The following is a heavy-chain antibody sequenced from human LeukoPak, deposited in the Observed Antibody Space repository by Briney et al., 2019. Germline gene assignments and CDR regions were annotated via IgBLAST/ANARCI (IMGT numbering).Heavy chain of an antibody. V-gene: IGHV4-34*01. D-gene: IGHD2-2*01. CDR2: INHSGST. Sequence: PSETLSLTCTVSGGSVSNYYWSWIRQPPGKGLEWIGEINHSGSTNYNPSLKSRVTISVDTSKNQFSLKLSSVTAADTAVYYCARQRRYQLPISLAFDIWGQGTMVTVSS. J-gene: IGHJ3*02. CDR1: GGSVSNYY. CDR3: ARQRRYQLPISLAFDI.